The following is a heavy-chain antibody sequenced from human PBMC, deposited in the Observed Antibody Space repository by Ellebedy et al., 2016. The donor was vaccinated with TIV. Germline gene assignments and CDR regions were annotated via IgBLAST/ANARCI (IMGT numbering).Heavy chain of an antibody. CDR1: GFTFSSYG. CDR2: ISYDGSNK. J-gene: IGHJ6*02. Sequence: GESLKISXAASGFTFSSYGMHWVRQAPGKGLEWVAVISYDGSNKYYADSVKGRFTISRDNSKNTLYLQMNSLRAEDTAVYYCAKSYGSGSLYYYYGMDVWGQGTTVTVSS. CDR3: AKSYGSGSLYYYYGMDV. D-gene: IGHD3-10*01. V-gene: IGHV3-30*18.